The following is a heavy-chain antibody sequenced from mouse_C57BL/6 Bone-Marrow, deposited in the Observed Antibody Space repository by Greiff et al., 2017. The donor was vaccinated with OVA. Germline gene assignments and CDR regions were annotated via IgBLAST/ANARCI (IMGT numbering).Heavy chain of an antibody. CDR1: GYTFTSYW. V-gene: IGHV1-55*01. Sequence: QVQLQQPGAELVKPGASVKMSCKASGYTFTSYWITWVKQRPGQGLEWIGDIYPGSGSTNYNEKFKSKATLTVDTSSSTAYMQLSSLESEDYAVDYCARDGSSQDWFAYWGQGTLVTVSA. CDR3: ARDGSSQDWFAY. CDR2: IYPGSGST. J-gene: IGHJ3*01. D-gene: IGHD1-1*01.